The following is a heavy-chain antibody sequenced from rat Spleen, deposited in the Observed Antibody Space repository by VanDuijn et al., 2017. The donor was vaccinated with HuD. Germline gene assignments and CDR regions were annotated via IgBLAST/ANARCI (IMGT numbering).Heavy chain of an antibody. CDR2: IIYDGSAA. J-gene: IGHJ1*01. Sequence: EVQLVESGGGLVQPGRSLKLSCVASGFTFSDYAMAWVRQAPKKGLEWVATIIYDGSAAYYRDSVKGRFTISRDNAKSTLYLQMDSLRSEDTATYYCARHWGYTTDYYWYFDFWGPGTMVTVSS. CDR3: ARHWGYTTDYYWYFDF. CDR1: GFTFSDYA. V-gene: IGHV5-7*01. D-gene: IGHD1-6*01.